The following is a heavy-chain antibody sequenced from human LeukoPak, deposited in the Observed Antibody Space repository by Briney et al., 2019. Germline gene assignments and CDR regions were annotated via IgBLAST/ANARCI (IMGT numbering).Heavy chain of an antibody. J-gene: IGHJ6*02. CDR1: GGSFSGYY. CDR2: INHSGST. CDR3: ARGLVPPDIVVVPAARGWYGMDV. V-gene: IGHV4-34*01. D-gene: IGHD2-2*01. Sequence: TSETLSLTCAVYGGSFSGYYWSWIRQPPGKGLEWIGEINHSGSTNYNPSLKSRVTISVDTSKNQFSLKLSSVTAADTAVYYCARGLVPPDIVVVPAARGWYGMDVWGQGTTVTVSS.